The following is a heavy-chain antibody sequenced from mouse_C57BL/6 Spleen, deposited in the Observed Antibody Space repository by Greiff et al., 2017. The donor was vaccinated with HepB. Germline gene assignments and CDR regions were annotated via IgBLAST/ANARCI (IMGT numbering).Heavy chain of an antibody. CDR2: IYPGSGNT. V-gene: IGHV1-84*01. D-gene: IGHD2-4*01. CDR3: ARDGGLRRYYYAMDY. CDR1: SNKITDYY. J-gene: IGHJ4*01. Sequence: QVQLQQTEPELEKPGDSVKNSCKASSNKITDYYINWVKQRPGQGLEWIGWIYPGSGNTKYNEKFKGKATLTVDTYSSTAYMQLSSLTSEDSAVYFCARDGGLRRYYYAMDYWGQGTSVTVSS.